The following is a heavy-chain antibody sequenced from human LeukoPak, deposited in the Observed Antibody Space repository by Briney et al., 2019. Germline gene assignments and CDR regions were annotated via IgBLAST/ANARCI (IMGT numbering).Heavy chain of an antibody. CDR3: ASLTTGTADYYYYYMDV. CDR2: IIPIFGTA. D-gene: IGHD3-9*01. CDR1: GGTFISYA. Sequence: ASVKVSCKASGGTFISYAISWVRQAPGQGLEWMGRIIPIFGTANYAQKFQGRVTITADESTSTAYMELSSLRSEDTAVYYCASLTTGTADYYYYYMDVWGKGTTVTVSS. V-gene: IGHV1-69*13. J-gene: IGHJ6*03.